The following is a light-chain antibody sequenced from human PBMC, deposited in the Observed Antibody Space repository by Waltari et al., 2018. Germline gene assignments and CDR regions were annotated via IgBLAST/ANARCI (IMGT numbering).Light chain of an antibody. CDR2: HRQ. Sequence: QSVLTQPPSVSAAPGQKVTISCSGSSSNIVSNPVSWYQPLPGTAPKPLIYHRQQRPSGIPDRFSCSKSGTSATLGITGLQTGDEANYYCATWDSSLSNVLFGGGTKLSVL. CDR3: ATWDSSLSNVL. J-gene: IGLJ2*01. V-gene: IGLV1-51*01. CDR1: SSNIVSNP.